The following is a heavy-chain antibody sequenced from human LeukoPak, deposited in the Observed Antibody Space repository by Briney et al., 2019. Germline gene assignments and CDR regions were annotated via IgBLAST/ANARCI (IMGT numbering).Heavy chain of an antibody. D-gene: IGHD3-22*01. CDR2: ISSSGST. Sequence: PSQTLSLTCTVSGDSISSGDYYWSWIRQPAGKGLEWIGRISSSGSTNYNPSLKSRVTISVGTSKNQFSLKLSSVTAADTAVYFCARGPYSYDSSGAFDIWGQGTMVTVSS. CDR3: ARGPYSYDSSGAFDI. V-gene: IGHV4-61*02. CDR1: GDSISSGDYY. J-gene: IGHJ3*02.